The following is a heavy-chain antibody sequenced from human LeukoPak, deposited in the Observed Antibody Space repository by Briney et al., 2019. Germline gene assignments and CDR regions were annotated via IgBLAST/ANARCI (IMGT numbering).Heavy chain of an antibody. J-gene: IGHJ4*02. CDR1: GLTFSNYA. CDR2: ITSGFTP. D-gene: IGHD1-26*01. Sequence: GGSLRLSCAASGLTFSNYAMSWFRQAPGKGLEWVSGITSGFTPHYADSVKGRFTISRDNSKNTFHLQMNSLRAEDTAVYYCAKDYSDSRVGDVFFEYWGQGTLVTVFS. CDR3: AKDYSDSRVGDVFFEY. V-gene: IGHV3-23*01.